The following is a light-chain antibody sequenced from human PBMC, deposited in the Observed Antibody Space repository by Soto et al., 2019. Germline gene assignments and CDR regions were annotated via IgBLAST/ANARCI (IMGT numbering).Light chain of an antibody. J-gene: IGLJ3*02. CDR3: QSYDSSLTVWV. CDR2: SNS. CDR1: SYNTGVGYA. Sequence: QAVVTQPPSVSGSPGQRVTISCTGSSYNTGVGYAVHWYQQLPGTVPKLLIYSNSNRPSGVPDRFSGSKSGTSASLAITGLQVEDEADYSCQSYDSSLTVWVFGGGTKVTVL. V-gene: IGLV1-40*01.